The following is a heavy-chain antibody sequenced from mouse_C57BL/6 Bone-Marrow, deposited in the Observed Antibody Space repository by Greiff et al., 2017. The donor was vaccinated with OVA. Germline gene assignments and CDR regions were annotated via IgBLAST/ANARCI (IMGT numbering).Heavy chain of an antibody. J-gene: IGHJ2*01. CDR3: ARKRGLRRYYCDY. CDR2: INPSNGGT. CDR1: GYTFTSYW. D-gene: IGHD2-2*01. Sequence: VQLQQPGTELVKPGASVKLSCKASGYTFTSYWMHWVKQRPGQGLEWIGNINPSNGGTNYNEKFKSKATLTVDKSSSTAYMQLSSLTAEDSAVYYCARKRGLRRYYCDYWGQGTTLTVSS. V-gene: IGHV1-53*01.